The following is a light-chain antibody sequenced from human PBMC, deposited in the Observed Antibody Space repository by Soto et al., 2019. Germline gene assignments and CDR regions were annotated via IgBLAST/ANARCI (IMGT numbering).Light chain of an antibody. V-gene: IGKV3-15*01. CDR2: DTS. CDR3: QQSEKWPT. CDR1: QSVSGN. J-gene: IGKJ1*01. Sequence: ILMTQSPATVSVSPGESATLSCRASQSVSGNLAWYQQRPGQTPRLLIYDTSTRATGIPARFSGSGSGTEFTLTISSLQSEDFAVYYCQQSEKWPTFGQGTKVDIK.